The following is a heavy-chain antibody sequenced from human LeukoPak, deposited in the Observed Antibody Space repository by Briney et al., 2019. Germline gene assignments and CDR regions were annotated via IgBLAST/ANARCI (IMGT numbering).Heavy chain of an antibody. CDR3: ARDLDDYNTQPPVFQY. D-gene: IGHD5-24*01. Sequence: GGSLRLSCAASGFTFSSYGMHWVRQAPGKGLEWVAVISYDGSNKYYADSVKGRFTISRDNSKNTLYLQMNSLRVEDTAVYYCARDLDDYNTQPPVFQYWGQGTLVTVSS. J-gene: IGHJ1*01. CDR1: GFTFSSYG. V-gene: IGHV3-30*03. CDR2: ISYDGSNK.